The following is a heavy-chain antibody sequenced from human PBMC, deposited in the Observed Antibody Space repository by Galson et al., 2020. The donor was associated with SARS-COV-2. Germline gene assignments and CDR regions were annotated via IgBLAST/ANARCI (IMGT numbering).Heavy chain of an antibody. CDR1: GFTFSSYW. V-gene: IGHV3-7*01. CDR3: ARDGSGEDFFDY. D-gene: IGHD7-27*01. Sequence: QLGESLKISCAASGFTFSSYWMSWVRQAPGKGLEWVANIKEDGSEKYYVDSVKGRFTSSRDNTKNSLYLQMNSPRAEDTAVYYCARDGSGEDFFDYWGQGTLVTVSS. J-gene: IGHJ4*02. CDR2: IKEDGSEK.